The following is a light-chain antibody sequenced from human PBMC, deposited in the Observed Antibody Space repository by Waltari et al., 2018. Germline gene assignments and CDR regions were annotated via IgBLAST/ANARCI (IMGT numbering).Light chain of an antibody. CDR2: DAS. CDR3: QQYNDWPPMYT. Sequence: IVMTQSPATLSVSPGERATLSCRASQSVSSNLAWYQQKPGQAPRLLIYDASTRATDIPARFSGSGSGTEFTLTISSLQSEDFAVYDCQQYNDWPPMYTFGQGTKLEI. J-gene: IGKJ2*01. CDR1: QSVSSN. V-gene: IGKV3-15*01.